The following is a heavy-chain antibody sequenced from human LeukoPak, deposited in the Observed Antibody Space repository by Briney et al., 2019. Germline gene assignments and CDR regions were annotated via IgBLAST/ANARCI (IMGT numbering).Heavy chain of an antibody. CDR2: ISSSSSTI. Sequence: GGSLRPSCAASGFTFSSYSMNWVRQAPGKGLEWVSYISSSSSTIYYADSVKGRFTISRDNAKNSLYLQMNSLRAEDTAVYYCARAPYSYYYDSSGYYPYYYYYYYMDVWGKGTTVTVSS. D-gene: IGHD3-22*01. J-gene: IGHJ6*03. CDR3: ARAPYSYYYDSSGYYPYYYYYYYMDV. V-gene: IGHV3-48*01. CDR1: GFTFSSYS.